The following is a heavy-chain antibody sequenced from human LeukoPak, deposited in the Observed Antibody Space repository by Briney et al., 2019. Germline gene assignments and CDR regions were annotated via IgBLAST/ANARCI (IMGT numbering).Heavy chain of an antibody. CDR3: ARLLDNDSSGDPDTFDM. CDR2: IYYSGKT. Sequence: SETLSLTCSVSGGSMSSHYWSWIRQPPGKGLEWIGYIYYSGKTYYNPSLQSRVTISVDTSKNHFSLRLTSVTAADTAIYSCARLLDNDSSGDPDTFDMWGQGAMVTVSS. V-gene: IGHV4-59*11. CDR1: GGSMSSHY. J-gene: IGHJ3*02. D-gene: IGHD3-22*01.